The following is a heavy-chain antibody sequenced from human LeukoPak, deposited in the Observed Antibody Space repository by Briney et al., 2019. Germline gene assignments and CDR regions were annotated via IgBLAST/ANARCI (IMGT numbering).Heavy chain of an antibody. D-gene: IGHD3-22*01. CDR1: GFTFSSYS. CDR3: ASGTYYDSSGYRDY. J-gene: IGHJ4*02. Sequence: GGSLRLSCAASGFTFSSYSMNWVRQAPGKGLEWVSYISSSSSTIYYADSVKGRFTISRDNAKNSLYLQMNSLRAEDTAVYYCASGTYYDSSGYRDYWGQGTLVTVSS. V-gene: IGHV3-48*04. CDR2: ISSSSSTI.